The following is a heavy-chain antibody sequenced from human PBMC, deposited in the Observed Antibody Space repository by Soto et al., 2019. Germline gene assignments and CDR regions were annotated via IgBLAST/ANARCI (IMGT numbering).Heavy chain of an antibody. Sequence: SETLSLTCTVSGGSISSGGYYWSWIRQHPGKGLEWIGYIYYSGSTYYNPSLKSRVTISVDTSKNQFSLKLSSVTAADTAVYYCARGELRFWFDPWGQGTLVTVS. CDR1: GGSISSGGYY. V-gene: IGHV4-31*03. D-gene: IGHD1-26*01. CDR3: ARGELRFWFDP. J-gene: IGHJ5*02. CDR2: IYYSGST.